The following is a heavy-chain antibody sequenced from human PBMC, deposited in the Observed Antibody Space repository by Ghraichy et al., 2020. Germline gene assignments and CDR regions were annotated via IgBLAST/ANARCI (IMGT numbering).Heavy chain of an antibody. CDR1: GYTFTSYG. D-gene: IGHD3-10*01. CDR2: ISAYNGNT. V-gene: IGHV1-18*04. Sequence: ASVKVSCKASGYTFTSYGISWVRQAPGQGLEWMGWISAYNGNTNYAQKLQGRVTMTTDTSTSTAYMELRSLRSDDTAVYYCARDVSYYGSGSSYYYYGMDVWGQGTTVTVSS. J-gene: IGHJ6*02. CDR3: ARDVSYYGSGSSYYYYGMDV.